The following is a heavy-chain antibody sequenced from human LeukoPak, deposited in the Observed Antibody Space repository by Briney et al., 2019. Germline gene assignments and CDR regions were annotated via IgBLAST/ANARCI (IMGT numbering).Heavy chain of an antibody. V-gene: IGHV3-7*05. CDR3: ARDPDLRRGFDGEGY. J-gene: IGHJ4*02. CDR2: INQDGRQK. Sequence: PGGSLRPSCAASAFTFSSYWMSSVRQAPGKGLEWVANINQDGRQKNYVDSVRGRFTISRDNAKNSLYLQMNSLRAEDTAVYYCARDPDLRRGFDGEGYWGQGTLVTVSS. D-gene: IGHD3-10*01. CDR1: AFTFSSYW.